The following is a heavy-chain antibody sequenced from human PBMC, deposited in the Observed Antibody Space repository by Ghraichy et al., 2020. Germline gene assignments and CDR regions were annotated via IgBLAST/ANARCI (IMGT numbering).Heavy chain of an antibody. V-gene: IGHV1-18*01. CDR3: ARDYFCNSATCDDCFDP. Sequence: ASVKVSCKASGYTFGNYGISWVRQAPGQGLEWMGWVSAYNPDTVYVKAPLGGNTNYAQKFQDRFTMTADKSTGTFYMELRSLGSDDTAVYYCARDYFCNSATCDDCFDPWGQGTLVTVSS. CDR1: GYTFGNYG. CDR2: VSAYNPDTVYVKAPLGGNT. J-gene: IGHJ5*02. D-gene: IGHD2/OR15-2a*01.